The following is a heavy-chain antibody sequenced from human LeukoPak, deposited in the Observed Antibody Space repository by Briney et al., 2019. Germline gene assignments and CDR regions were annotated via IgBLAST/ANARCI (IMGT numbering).Heavy chain of an antibody. Sequence: SETLSLTCTVSGDSINSYYWNWIRQPPGKGLEWIEYIYYSGRTYYNPSLKSRVTISVDTSKHQFSMKLKSVTAADTAVYFCARGRWLPNAFDIWGQGTMVTVFS. D-gene: IGHD5-24*01. J-gene: IGHJ3*02. CDR2: IYYSGRT. CDR3: ARGRWLPNAFDI. CDR1: GDSINSYY. V-gene: IGHV4-59*01.